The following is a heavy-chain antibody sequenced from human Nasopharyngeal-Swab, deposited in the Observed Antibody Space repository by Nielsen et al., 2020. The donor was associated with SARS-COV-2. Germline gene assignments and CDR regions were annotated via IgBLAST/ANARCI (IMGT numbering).Heavy chain of an antibody. CDR3: ARRETIVGSFDY. V-gene: IGHV4-61*05. CDR2: IYYSGST. J-gene: IGHJ4*02. CDR1: GGSISSSGSY. Sequence: SETLSLTCTVSGGSISSSGSYWGWIRQPPGKGLEWIGYIYYSGSTNYNPSLKSRVTISVDTSKNQFSLKLSSVTAADTAVYYCARRETIVGSFDYWGQGTLVTVSS. D-gene: IGHD1-26*01.